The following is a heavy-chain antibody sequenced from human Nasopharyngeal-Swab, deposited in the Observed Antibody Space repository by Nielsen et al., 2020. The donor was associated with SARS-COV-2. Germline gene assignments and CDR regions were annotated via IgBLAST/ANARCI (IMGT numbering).Heavy chain of an antibody. CDR2: INPNSGGT. V-gene: IGHV1-2*04. D-gene: IGHD6-19*01. CDR1: GYTFTGNY. J-gene: IGHJ5*02. Sequence: ASVKVTCKASGYTFTGNYMHWVRQAPGQGLEWMGWINPNSGGTNYAQKFQGWVTMTRDTSISTAYMELSRLRSDDTAVYYCARDRRDSSGTHNWFDPWGQGTLVTVSS. CDR3: ARDRRDSSGTHNWFDP.